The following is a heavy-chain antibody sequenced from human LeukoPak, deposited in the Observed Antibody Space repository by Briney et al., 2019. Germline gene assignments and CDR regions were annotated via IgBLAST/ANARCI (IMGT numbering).Heavy chain of an antibody. Sequence: SETLSLTCAVYGGSFSGDYWSGIRQPPGKGREWIGEINHSGSTNYNPSLKSRVTISVDTSKNQFSLKLSSVTAADTAVYYCASAFGPTGHNWFDPWGQGTLVTVSS. CDR3: ASAFGPTGHNWFDP. V-gene: IGHV4-34*01. CDR1: GGSFSGDY. J-gene: IGHJ5*02. D-gene: IGHD3/OR15-3a*01. CDR2: INHSGST.